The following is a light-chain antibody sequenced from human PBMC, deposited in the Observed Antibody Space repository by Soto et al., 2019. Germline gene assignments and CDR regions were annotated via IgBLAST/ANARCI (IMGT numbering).Light chain of an antibody. V-gene: IGKV1-39*01. J-gene: IGKJ2*01. CDR2: AAS. Sequence: DIQMTQSPSSLSASVGDRVTITCRASQSISSYLNWYQQKPGKAPKLLIYAASSLQSGVPSRLSGSGSGTDFTLTISSLQPEDCATYYCQQSYSTPYTFGQGTKLEIK. CDR3: QQSYSTPYT. CDR1: QSISSY.